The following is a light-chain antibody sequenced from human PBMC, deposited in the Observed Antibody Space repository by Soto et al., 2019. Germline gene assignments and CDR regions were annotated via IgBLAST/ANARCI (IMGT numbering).Light chain of an antibody. CDR2: RTN. CDR3: VLYMGRGIWV. Sequence: QAVVTQGPSFSVSPGGTVTLTCALSSGSVSTNNYPSWCQQTPGQPPRTLIFRTNTRSSGVPDRFSGSILGSKAALTITGAQADDESDYYCVLYMGRGIWVFGGGTKLTVL. V-gene: IGLV8-61*01. CDR1: SGSVSTNNY. J-gene: IGLJ3*02.